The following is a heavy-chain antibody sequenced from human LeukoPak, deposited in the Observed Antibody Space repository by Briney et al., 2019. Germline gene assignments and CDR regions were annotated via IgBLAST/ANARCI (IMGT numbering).Heavy chain of an antibody. CDR2: ISSSSGTI. J-gene: IGHJ4*02. Sequence: PGGSLRLSCEASGFSFGAYNMNWVRQAPGTGLEWVSSISSSSGTIYYADSVKGRFTISRDNAKNTLYLQMNTLRDEDTAVYYCARDPGPPPTWIYAPGFDYWGQGTLVTVSS. D-gene: IGHD5-12*01. CDR1: GFSFGAYN. V-gene: IGHV3-48*02. CDR3: ARDPGPPPTWIYAPGFDY.